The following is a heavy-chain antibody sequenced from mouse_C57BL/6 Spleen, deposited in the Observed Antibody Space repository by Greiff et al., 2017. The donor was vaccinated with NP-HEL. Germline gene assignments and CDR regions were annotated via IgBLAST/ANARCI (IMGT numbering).Heavy chain of an antibody. CDR2: ISSGGSYT. J-gene: IGHJ3*01. CDR1: GFTFSSYG. CDR3: ARQEGATGSWFAY. V-gene: IGHV5-6*02. Sequence: DVMLVESGGDLVKPGGSLKLSCAASGFTFSSYGMSWVRQTPDKRLEWVATISSGGSYTYYPDSVKGRFTISRDNAKNTLYLQMSSLKSEDTAMYYCARQEGATGSWFAYWGQGTLVTVSA. D-gene: IGHD4-1*01.